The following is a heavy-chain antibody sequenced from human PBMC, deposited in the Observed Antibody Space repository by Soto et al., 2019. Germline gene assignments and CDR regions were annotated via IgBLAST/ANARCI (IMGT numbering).Heavy chain of an antibody. CDR3: ARVVGIAVDDY. D-gene: IGHD6-19*01. CDR2: INAGNGNT. CDR1: GYTFTSYA. J-gene: IGHJ4*02. Sequence: QVQLVQSGAEVKKPGASVKVSCKASGYTFTSYAMHWGRQAPGQRLEWMGWINAGNGNTKYSQKFQGRVTITRDTSASTAYMELSSLRSEDTAVYYCARVVGIAVDDYWGQGTLVTVSS. V-gene: IGHV1-3*01.